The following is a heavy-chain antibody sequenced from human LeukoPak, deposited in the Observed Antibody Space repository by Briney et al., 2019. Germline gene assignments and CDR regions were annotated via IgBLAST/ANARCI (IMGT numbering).Heavy chain of an antibody. D-gene: IGHD7-27*01. CDR1: GGSISSYY. CDR2: IYYSGST. Sequence: SETLSLTCTVSGGSISSYYWSWIRQPPGKGLEWIGYIYYSGSTNYNPSLKSRVTISVDTSKNQFSLKLSSVTAADTAVYYCVRDLEGLGLFDYWGQGTLVTVSS. CDR3: VRDLEGLGLFDY. V-gene: IGHV4-59*01. J-gene: IGHJ4*02.